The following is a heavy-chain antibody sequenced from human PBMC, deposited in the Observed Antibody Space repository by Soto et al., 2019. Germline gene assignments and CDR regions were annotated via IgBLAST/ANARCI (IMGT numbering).Heavy chain of an antibody. CDR1: GGSISGRNYS. CDR3: ARVVDYSDISGYYSEGMFDS. CDR2: IYQGRST. V-gene: IGHV4-30-2*06. J-gene: IGHJ4*02. Sequence: SETLSLTCAVSGGSISGRNYSWSWVRQSPGKGLEWIGYIYQGRSTYYNPSLKSRVVISADRSKSHFSLKLTSVTAADTAVYYCARVVDYSDISGYYSEGMFDSWGPGTLVTVSS. D-gene: IGHD3-22*01.